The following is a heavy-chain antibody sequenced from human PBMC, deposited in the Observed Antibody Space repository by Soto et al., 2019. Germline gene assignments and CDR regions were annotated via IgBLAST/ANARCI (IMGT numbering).Heavy chain of an antibody. CDR3: ARDYLSSKLSLSYFDF. CDR2: INPSGGSA. CDR1: GYSFISHY. V-gene: IGHV1-46*01. D-gene: IGHD2-2*01. J-gene: IGHJ4*02. Sequence: QVHLVQSGAEVEKPGASVKVSCKASGYSFISHYIHWVRQAPGQGLEWMGFINPSGGSATLAQKFQGRVTMTRDTSTSTVYMELTILRSEDAAVYYCARDYLSSKLSLSYFDFWGQGTLVTVSS.